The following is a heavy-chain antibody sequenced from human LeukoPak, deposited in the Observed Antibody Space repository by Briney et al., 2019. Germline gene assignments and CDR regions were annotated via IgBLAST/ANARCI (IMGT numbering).Heavy chain of an antibody. CDR3: VRGDWYFES. Sequence: GGSLRLSCATSGFNFSDSRMIWARHAPGKGLQWVANINRDGTEKHFLDSIEGRFTISRDNRKKSLYLQMNSLRPQDTAVYFCVRGDWYFESWGQGTLVTVSS. CDR1: GFNFSDSR. D-gene: IGHD2-21*01. CDR2: INRDGTEK. J-gene: IGHJ4*02. V-gene: IGHV3-7*04.